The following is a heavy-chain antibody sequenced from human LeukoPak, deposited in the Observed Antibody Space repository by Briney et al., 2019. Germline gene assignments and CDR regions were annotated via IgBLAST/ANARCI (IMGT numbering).Heavy chain of an antibody. Sequence: PGVSLRLSCAASGFTFSSYAMSWVRQARGKGLEWVSAISGSGGSTYYADSVKGRFTISRDNSKNTLYLQMNSLRAEDTAVYYCAPYCSGGSCYGVDYWGQGTLVTVSS. J-gene: IGHJ4*02. V-gene: IGHV3-23*01. CDR1: GFTFSSYA. CDR2: ISGSGGST. D-gene: IGHD2-15*01. CDR3: APYCSGGSCYGVDY.